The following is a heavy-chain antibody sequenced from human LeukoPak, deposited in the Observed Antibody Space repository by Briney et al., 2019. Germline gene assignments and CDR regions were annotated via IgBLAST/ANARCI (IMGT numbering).Heavy chain of an antibody. CDR2: IKQDGSKK. V-gene: IGHV3-7*01. J-gene: IGHJ4*02. CDR3: ARDGTAYYDFWSGYYMLDY. CDR1: GFTFSDYY. Sequence: PGGSLRLSCAASGFTFSDYYMSWIRQAPGKGLEWVANIKQDGSKKYYVDSVKGRFTISRDNAKNSLYLQMNSLRAEDTAVYYCARDGTAYYDFWSGYYMLDYWGQGTLVTVSS. D-gene: IGHD3-3*01.